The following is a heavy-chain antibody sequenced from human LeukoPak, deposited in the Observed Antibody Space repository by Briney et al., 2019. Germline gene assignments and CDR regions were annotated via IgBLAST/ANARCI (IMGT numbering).Heavy chain of an antibody. CDR1: GFTFSSYW. V-gene: IGHV3-74*01. J-gene: IGHJ6*03. CDR2: INSDGSST. Sequence: PGGSLRLSCAASGFTFSSYWMHWVRQAPGKGLVWVSRINSDGSSTSYADSVKGRFTISRDNAKNTLYLQMNSLRAEDTAVYYCAREGSSGWYYYYYYYMDVWGKGTTVTVSS. D-gene: IGHD6-19*01. CDR3: AREGSSGWYYYYYYYMDV.